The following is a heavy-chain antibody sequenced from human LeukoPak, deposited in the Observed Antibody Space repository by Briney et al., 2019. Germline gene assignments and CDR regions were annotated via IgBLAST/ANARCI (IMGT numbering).Heavy chain of an antibody. D-gene: IGHD6-19*01. V-gene: IGHV4-61*01. CDR3: ARTTGYSSGWHARWFDP. J-gene: IGHJ5*02. Sequence: SETLSLTCTVSGGSVSSGSYYWSWIRQPPGKGLEWTGYIYYSGSTNYNPSLKSRVTISVDTSKNQFSLKLSSVTAADTAVYYCARTTGYSSGWHARWFDPWGQGTLVTVSS. CDR1: GGSVSSGSYY. CDR2: IYYSGST.